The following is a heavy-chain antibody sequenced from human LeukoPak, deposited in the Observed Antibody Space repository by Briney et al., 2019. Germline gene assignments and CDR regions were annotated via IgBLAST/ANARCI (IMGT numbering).Heavy chain of an antibody. D-gene: IGHD3-22*01. Sequence: GGSLRLSCAASGFTFSSYWMHWVRQAPGKGLVWVSRINSDGSSTSYADSVKGRFTISRDNAKNTLYLQMNSLRAEDTAVYYCARGPPGTMMVPLPFDYWGQGTLVTVSS. CDR2: INSDGSST. CDR1: GFTFSSYW. J-gene: IGHJ4*02. CDR3: ARGPPGTMMVPLPFDY. V-gene: IGHV3-74*01.